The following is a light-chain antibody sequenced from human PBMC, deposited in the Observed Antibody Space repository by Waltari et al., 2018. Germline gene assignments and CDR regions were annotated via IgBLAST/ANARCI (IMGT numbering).Light chain of an antibody. CDR2: EVT. CDR3: SSFAGSNNYV. Sequence: HSALTQPPSASGSPGQSVTISCTGTSSDVGGYDYVSWYQHHPGKAPKLIISEVTKRPSGVPDRFSGSKSGNTASLTVSGLQADDEADYYCSSFAGSNNYVFGTGTKVTVL. J-gene: IGLJ1*01. CDR1: SSDVGGYDY. V-gene: IGLV2-8*01.